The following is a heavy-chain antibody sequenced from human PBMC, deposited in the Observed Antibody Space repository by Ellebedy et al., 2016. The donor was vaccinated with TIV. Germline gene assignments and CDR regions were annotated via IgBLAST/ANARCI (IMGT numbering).Heavy chain of an antibody. V-gene: IGHV5-51*01. CDR3: ARRRPAGYCSGGSCGTRNDAFDI. Sequence: GESLKISCKGSGYSFTSYWIGWVRQMPGKGLEWMGIIYPGDSDTRSSPSFQGQVTISADKSISTAYLQWSSLKASDTAMYYCARRRPAGYCSGGSCGTRNDAFDIWGQGTMVTVSS. CDR2: IYPGDSDT. D-gene: IGHD2-15*01. CDR1: GYSFTSYW. J-gene: IGHJ3*02.